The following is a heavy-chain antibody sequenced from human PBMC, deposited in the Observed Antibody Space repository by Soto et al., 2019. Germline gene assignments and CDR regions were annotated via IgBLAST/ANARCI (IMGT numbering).Heavy chain of an antibody. Sequence: TSETLSLTCTVSGGSISSGGYYWSWIRQHPGKGLEWIGYIYYSGSTYYNPSLKSRVTISVDTSKNQFSLKLSSVTAADTAVYYCARATRDIVVVVAATGPGNAFDIWGQGTMVTV. D-gene: IGHD2-15*01. CDR3: ARATRDIVVVVAATGPGNAFDI. V-gene: IGHV4-31*03. CDR1: GGSISSGGYY. J-gene: IGHJ3*02. CDR2: IYYSGST.